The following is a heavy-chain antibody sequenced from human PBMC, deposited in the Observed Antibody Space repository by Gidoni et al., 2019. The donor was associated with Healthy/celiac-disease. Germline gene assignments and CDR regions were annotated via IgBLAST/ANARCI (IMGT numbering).Heavy chain of an antibody. CDR3: ARAWGFLESSNWFDP. V-gene: IGHV1-2*02. Sequence: QVQLVQSGAEVKKPGASVKVSCKASGYTFTGYYMHWVRQAPGQGLEWMGWINPNSGGTNYAQKFQGRVTMTRDTSISTAYMELSRLRSDDTAVYYCARAWGFLESSNWFDPWGQGTLVTVSS. CDR2: INPNSGGT. CDR1: GYTFTGYY. J-gene: IGHJ5*02. D-gene: IGHD3-3*01.